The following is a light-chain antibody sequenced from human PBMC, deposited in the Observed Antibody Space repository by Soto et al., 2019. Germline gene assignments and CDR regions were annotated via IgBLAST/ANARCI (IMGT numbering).Light chain of an antibody. CDR2: DAS. J-gene: IGKJ5*01. CDR3: KQDYSLIT. Sequence: FQMTQSPYSLSASGGDRVTITCQASQDISNYLNCYQQKPGKAPKLLIYDASRLETGVPSRFSGRGSGTDFTFTISSLQHEDIATYYCKQDYSLITFGRGTRLEIQ. CDR1: QDISNY. V-gene: IGKV1-33*01.